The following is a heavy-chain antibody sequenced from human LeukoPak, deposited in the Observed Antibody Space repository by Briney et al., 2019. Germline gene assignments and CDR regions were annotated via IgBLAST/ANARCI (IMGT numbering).Heavy chain of an antibody. CDR1: GYRFTSYW. CDR3: ARRYCSSTSCSEVDY. J-gene: IGHJ4*02. V-gene: IGHV5-51*01. CDR2: IYPGDSDT. Sequence: GESLQISCKGSGYRFTSYWIGWVRQMPGKGLEWMGIIYPGDSDTRYSPSFQGQVTISADKSISTAYLQWSSLKASDTAMYYCARRYCSSTSCSEVDYWGQGTLVTVSS. D-gene: IGHD2-2*01.